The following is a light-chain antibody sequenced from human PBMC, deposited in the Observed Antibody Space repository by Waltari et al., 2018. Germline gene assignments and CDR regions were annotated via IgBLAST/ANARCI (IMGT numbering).Light chain of an antibody. CDR2: AAS. Sequence: DIQMTQSPSSLSASVGDRVTITCRASQSISSYLNWYQQKPGKAPKLLIYAASRLQSGVPSRFSGSGSGTYFTLTISSLQPEDFATYYCQQSYSTPRTFGGGTKVEIK. CDR3: QQSYSTPRT. CDR1: QSISSY. V-gene: IGKV1-39*01. J-gene: IGKJ4*01.